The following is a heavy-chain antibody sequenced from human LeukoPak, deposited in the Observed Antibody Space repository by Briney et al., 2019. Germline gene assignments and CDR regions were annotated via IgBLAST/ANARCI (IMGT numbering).Heavy chain of an antibody. Sequence: SETLSLTCAVYGGSFSRYYWSWIRQSPGKGLEWIAEIDHRGDTNYNPSVKSRVTISVDTSKNQFSLKVRSLSAADTAVYYCERGATISETGYFDFWGQGTPVTVSS. CDR1: GGSFSRYY. CDR2: IDHRGDT. J-gene: IGHJ4*03. V-gene: IGHV4-34*01. CDR3: ERGATISETGYFDF. D-gene: IGHD5-24*01.